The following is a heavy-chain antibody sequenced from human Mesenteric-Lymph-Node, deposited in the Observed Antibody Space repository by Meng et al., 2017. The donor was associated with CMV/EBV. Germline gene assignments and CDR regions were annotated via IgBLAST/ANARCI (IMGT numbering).Heavy chain of an antibody. J-gene: IGHJ4*02. V-gene: IGHV3-15*01. CDR3: TTDCSTTSCYFWRSG. Sequence: GESLKISCAASGFTFSDAWMSWVRQAPGKGLEWVGRIKSLRDGGTADYAAPVKDRFTISRDDSKNTLYLQMDSLKTEDTAIYYCTTDCSTTSCYFWRSGWGQGTLVTVSS. CDR2: IKSLRDGGTA. D-gene: IGHD2-2*01. CDR1: GFTFSDAW.